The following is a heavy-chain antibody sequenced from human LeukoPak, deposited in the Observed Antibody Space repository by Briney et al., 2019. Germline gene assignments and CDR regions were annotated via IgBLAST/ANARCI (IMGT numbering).Heavy chain of an antibody. Sequence: SETLSLTCTVSGGSISSSSYYWGWIRQPPGKGLEWIGEIYHSGSTNYNPSLKSRVTISVDKSKNQFSLKLSSVTAADTAVYYCATGGQTIAARDAFGIWGQGTMVTVSS. J-gene: IGHJ3*02. CDR2: IYHSGST. CDR3: ATGGQTIAARDAFGI. D-gene: IGHD6-6*01. CDR1: GGSISSSSYY. V-gene: IGHV4-39*07.